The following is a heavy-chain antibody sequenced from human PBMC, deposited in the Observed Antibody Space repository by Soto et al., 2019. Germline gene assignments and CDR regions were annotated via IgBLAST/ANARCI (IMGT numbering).Heavy chain of an antibody. Sequence: SETLSLTCTVSGGSISSYYWSWIRQPPGKGLEWIAYIYYSGSTNYNPSLKSRVTISVDTSKNQFSLKVSSVTAADTAVYYCARVPGYSYGYGWFDSWGQGTLVTVSP. CDR3: ARVPGYSYGYGWFDS. CDR1: GGSISSYY. J-gene: IGHJ5*01. CDR2: IYYSGST. V-gene: IGHV4-59*01. D-gene: IGHD5-18*01.